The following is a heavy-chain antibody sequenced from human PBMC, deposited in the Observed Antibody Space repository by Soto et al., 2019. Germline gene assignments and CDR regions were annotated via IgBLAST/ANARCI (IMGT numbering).Heavy chain of an antibody. Sequence: SVKVSCKASGGTFSSYAISWVRQAPGQGLEWMGGIIPIFGTANYAQKFQGRVTITADESTSTAYMELSSLRSEDTAVYYCAFQAMGRGVMAPIYDYYGMDVWGQGTTVTVSS. V-gene: IGHV1-69*13. CDR1: GGTFSSYA. CDR3: AFQAMGRGVMAPIYDYYGMDV. CDR2: IIPIFGTA. J-gene: IGHJ6*02. D-gene: IGHD3-10*01.